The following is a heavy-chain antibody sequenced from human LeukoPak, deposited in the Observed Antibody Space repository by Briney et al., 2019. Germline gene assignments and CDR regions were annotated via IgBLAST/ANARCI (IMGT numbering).Heavy chain of an antibody. Sequence: ASVKVSCKASGYTFTGYYMHWVRQAPGQGLEWMGWISPNSGGTNYAQKFQGRVTMTRDTSISTAYMELSRLRSDDTAVYYCARGIAARRDPFDYWGQGTLVTVSS. V-gene: IGHV1-2*02. J-gene: IGHJ4*02. CDR3: ARGIAARRDPFDY. D-gene: IGHD6-6*01. CDR1: GYTFTGYY. CDR2: ISPNSGGT.